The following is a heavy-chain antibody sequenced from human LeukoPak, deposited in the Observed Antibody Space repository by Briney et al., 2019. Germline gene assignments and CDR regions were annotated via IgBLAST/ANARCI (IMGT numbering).Heavy chain of an antibody. CDR2: IIPIFGTA. V-gene: IGHV1-69*13. CDR3: ARDPCGGDCYFDY. Sequence: SVKVSCKASGGTFSSYAISWVRQAPGQGLEWMGGIIPIFGTANYAQKFQGRVTITADESTSTAHMELSSLRSEDTAVYYCARDPCGGDCYFDYWGQGTLVTVSS. CDR1: GGTFSSYA. J-gene: IGHJ4*02. D-gene: IGHD2-21*02.